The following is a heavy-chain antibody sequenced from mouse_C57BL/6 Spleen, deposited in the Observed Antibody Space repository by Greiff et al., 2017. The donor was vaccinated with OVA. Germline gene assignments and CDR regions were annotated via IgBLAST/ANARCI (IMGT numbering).Heavy chain of an antibody. CDR3: ARNSHYDGAWFAY. CDR1: GFSLTSYG. D-gene: IGHD1-2*01. Sequence: QVQLQQSGPGLVQPSQSLSITCTVSGFSLTSYGVHWVRQSPGKGLEWLGVIWSGGSTDYNAAFISRLSISKDNSKSQVFFKMNSLQADDTAIYYCARNSHYDGAWFAYWGQGTLVTVSA. J-gene: IGHJ3*01. V-gene: IGHV2-2*01. CDR2: IWSGGST.